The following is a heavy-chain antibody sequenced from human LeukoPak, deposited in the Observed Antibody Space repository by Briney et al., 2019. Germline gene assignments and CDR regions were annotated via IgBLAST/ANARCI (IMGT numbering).Heavy chain of an antibody. Sequence: GASVKVSCKASGYTFTGYYMRWVRQAPGQGLEWMGRINPNSGGTNYAQKFQGRVTMTRDTSIGTAYMELSRLRSDDTAVYYCARDILAVAGDYWGQGTLVTVSS. D-gene: IGHD6-19*01. V-gene: IGHV1-2*06. CDR2: INPNSGGT. CDR3: ARDILAVAGDY. CDR1: GYTFTGYY. J-gene: IGHJ4*02.